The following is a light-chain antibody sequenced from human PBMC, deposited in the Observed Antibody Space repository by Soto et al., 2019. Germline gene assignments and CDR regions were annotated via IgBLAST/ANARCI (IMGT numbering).Light chain of an antibody. CDR2: GAS. Sequence: EVVMTQSPATLSVSPGERATLSCRASQSVNSNLAWYQQKPGQAPRLLIYGASTRATGIPARFSGSGSGTEFTLTISSLQSEDFAVYYCQQYNNWPLTFGQGTQVDIK. CDR1: QSVNSN. V-gene: IGKV3-15*01. CDR3: QQYNNWPLT. J-gene: IGKJ1*01.